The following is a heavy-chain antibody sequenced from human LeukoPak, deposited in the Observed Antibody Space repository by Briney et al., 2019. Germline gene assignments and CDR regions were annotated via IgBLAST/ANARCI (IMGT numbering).Heavy chain of an antibody. V-gene: IGHV3-33*01. CDR3: ARDNIRGAYYLDY. D-gene: IGHD2/OR15-2a*01. J-gene: IGHJ4*02. Sequence: GGSLRLSCAASGFTFSSCGMHWVRQAPGKGLEWVAIIWYDGNNKYYADSVKGRFTISRDNSKNTVYLQMDSLRAEDTAVYYCARDNIRGAYYLDYWGQGTRVTVSS. CDR2: IWYDGNNK. CDR1: GFTFSSCG.